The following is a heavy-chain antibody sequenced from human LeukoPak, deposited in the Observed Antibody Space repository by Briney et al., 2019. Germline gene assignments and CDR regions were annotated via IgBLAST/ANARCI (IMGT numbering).Heavy chain of an antibody. J-gene: IGHJ4*02. CDR3: ARGRERGSSSSFTDY. CDR1: GYTFTSYD. V-gene: IGHV1-8*03. CDR2: MNPNSANT. Sequence: GASVKVSCKASGYTFTSYDTNWVRQATGQGLEWMGWMNPNSANTGYAQKFQGRVTITRNTSISTTYMELSSLRFEDTAVYYCARGRERGSSSSFTDYWGQGTLVIVSS. D-gene: IGHD6-6*01.